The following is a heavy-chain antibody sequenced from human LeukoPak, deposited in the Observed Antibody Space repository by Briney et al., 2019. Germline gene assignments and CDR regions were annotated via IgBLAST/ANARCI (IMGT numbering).Heavy chain of an antibody. Sequence: GASVKVSCKASGYTFTSYGISWVRQAPGQGLEWMGIINPSGGSTSYAQKFQGRVTMTRDTSTSTVYMELSSLRSEDTAVYYCARDRVLRFLEPDAFDIWGQGTMVTVSS. CDR3: ARDRVLRFLEPDAFDI. CDR2: INPSGGST. CDR1: GYTFTSYG. D-gene: IGHD3-3*01. V-gene: IGHV1-46*01. J-gene: IGHJ3*02.